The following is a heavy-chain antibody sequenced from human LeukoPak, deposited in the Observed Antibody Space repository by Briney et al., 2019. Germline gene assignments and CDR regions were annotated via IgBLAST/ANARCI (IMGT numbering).Heavy chain of an antibody. Sequence: GSLRLSCAASGFTFSNFAMSWVRQAPGKGPEWLSAISISGDTTYYADSVKGRFTISRDNSKNTLYLQMNSLRAEDTALYYCAKDRATSSGSYYGYFGYWGQGTLVTVSS. CDR3: AKDRATSSGSYYGYFGY. D-gene: IGHD1-26*01. J-gene: IGHJ4*02. CDR1: GFTFSNFA. V-gene: IGHV3-23*01. CDR2: ISISGDTT.